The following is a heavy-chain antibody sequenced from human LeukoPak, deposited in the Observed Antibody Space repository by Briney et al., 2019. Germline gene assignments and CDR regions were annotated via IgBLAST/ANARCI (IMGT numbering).Heavy chain of an antibody. CDR1: GYSISSGYY. CDR3: ARGHVYDSSGYARYFDY. D-gene: IGHD3-22*01. V-gene: IGHV4-38-2*02. Sequence: SETLSLTCTVSGYSISSGYYWGWLRQPPGKGLEWIGSIYHSGSTYYNPSLKSRVTISVDTSKNQFSLKLSSVTAADTAVYYCARGHVYDSSGYARYFDYWSQGTLVTVSS. CDR2: IYHSGST. J-gene: IGHJ4*02.